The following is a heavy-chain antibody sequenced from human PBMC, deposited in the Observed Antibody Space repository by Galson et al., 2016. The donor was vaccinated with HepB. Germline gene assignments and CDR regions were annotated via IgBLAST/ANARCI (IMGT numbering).Heavy chain of an antibody. CDR1: GGSISPSF. D-gene: IGHD1-26*01. CDR3: ARLPRLWDGYFDY. CDR2: MHNSGST. V-gene: IGHV4-4*08. Sequence: SETLSLTCTVSGGSISPSFWSWIRHSPGKGLQWIGYMHNSGSTNYNPSLKSRVPVSLDTSKNQFSLKLTSVTAADTAVYYVARLPRLWDGYFDYWGHGTLVTVSS. J-gene: IGHJ4*01.